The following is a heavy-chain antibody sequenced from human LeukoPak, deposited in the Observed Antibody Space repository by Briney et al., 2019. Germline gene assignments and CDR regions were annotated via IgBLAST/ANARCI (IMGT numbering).Heavy chain of an antibody. CDR1: GYTFTSYD. D-gene: IGHD3-10*01. CDR2: MNPNSGNT. Sequence: ASVKVSCKASGYTFTSYDINWVRQATGQGLGWMGWMNPNSGNTGYAQKFQGRVTMTRNTSISTAYMELSSLRSEDTAVYYCARGSSVFGITKYDYWGQGTLVTVSS. J-gene: IGHJ4*02. V-gene: IGHV1-8*01. CDR3: ARGSSVFGITKYDY.